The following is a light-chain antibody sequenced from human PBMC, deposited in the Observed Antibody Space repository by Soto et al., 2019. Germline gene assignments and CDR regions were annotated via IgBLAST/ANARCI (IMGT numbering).Light chain of an antibody. Sequence: DIQMTQSPSSLSASVGARVSITCQASQDIRTSLSWFQHKPGRAPKPLIYGASYLETGVPSRFRGSGSGTDFTFTITSLQPEDIATYYCQHYNNLPPFTFGPGTIVDIK. V-gene: IGKV1-33*01. CDR1: QDIRTS. CDR2: GAS. J-gene: IGKJ3*01. CDR3: QHYNNLPPFT.